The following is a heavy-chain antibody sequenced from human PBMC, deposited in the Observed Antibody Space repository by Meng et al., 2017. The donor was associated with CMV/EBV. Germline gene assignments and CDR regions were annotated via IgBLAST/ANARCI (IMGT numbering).Heavy chain of an antibody. CDR1: GGTFSSYA. CDR3: AADYGDYSDY. J-gene: IGHJ4*02. CDR2: IIPIFGTA. Sequence: SVKVSCKASGGTFSSYAISWVRQAPGQGLEWMGGIIPIFGTANYAQKFQGRVTITTDESTSTAYMELSSLRSEDTAVYYGAADYGDYSDYWGQGTLVTVSS. D-gene: IGHD4-17*01. V-gene: IGHV1-69*05.